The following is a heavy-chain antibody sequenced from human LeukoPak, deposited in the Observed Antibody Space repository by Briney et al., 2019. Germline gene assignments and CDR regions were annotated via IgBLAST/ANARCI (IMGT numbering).Heavy chain of an antibody. CDR3: AGGIAVAGLIAY. CDR1: GFTFSSYS. V-gene: IGHV3-21*01. J-gene: IGHJ4*02. D-gene: IGHD6-19*01. Sequence: GGSLRLSCAASGFTFSSYSMNWVRQAPGKGLEWVSSISSSSSYIYYADSVKGRFTISRDNAKNSLYLRMNSLRAEDTAVYYCAGGIAVAGLIAYWGQGTLVTVSS. CDR2: ISSSSSYI.